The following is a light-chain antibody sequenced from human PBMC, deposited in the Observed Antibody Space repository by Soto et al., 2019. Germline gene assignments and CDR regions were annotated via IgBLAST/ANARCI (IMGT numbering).Light chain of an antibody. CDR3: AAWDDSLSWV. V-gene: IGLV2-23*02. Sequence: QSALTQPASVSGSPGQSITISCTGTSSDFGNYNLVSWYQQHPGKVPKLILFEVNKRPSGVSGRFSGSKSGNTASLTISGLQPEDEADYYCAAWDDSLSWVFGGGTQLTVL. CDR2: EVN. CDR1: SSDFGNYNL. J-gene: IGLJ3*02.